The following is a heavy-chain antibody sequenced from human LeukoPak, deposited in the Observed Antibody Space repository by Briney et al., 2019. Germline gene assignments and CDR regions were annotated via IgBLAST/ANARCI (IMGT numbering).Heavy chain of an antibody. J-gene: IGHJ4*02. V-gene: IGHV3-30-3*01. D-gene: IGHD3-10*01. Sequence: GGSLRLSCAASGFTFSSYAMHWVRQAPGKGLEWVAVISYDGSNKYYADSVKGRFTISRDNAKNSLYLQMSSLRAEDTAVYYCARDNYYGSGSYWALWGQGTLVTVSS. CDR2: ISYDGSNK. CDR3: ARDNYYGSGSYWAL. CDR1: GFTFSSYA.